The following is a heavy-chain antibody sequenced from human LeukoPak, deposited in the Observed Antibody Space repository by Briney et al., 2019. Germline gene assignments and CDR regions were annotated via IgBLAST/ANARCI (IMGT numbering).Heavy chain of an antibody. CDR1: GGSISSHY. V-gene: IGHV4-59*11. Sequence: SETLSLTCTGSGGSISSHYWSWIRQPPGKGLEWIGYIYYSGSTTYNPSLKSRVTISVDTSKNQFSLKLSSVTAADTAVYYCARMGWKNWFDPWGQGTLVTVSS. J-gene: IGHJ5*02. CDR3: ARMGWKNWFDP. D-gene: IGHD1-1*01. CDR2: IYYSGST.